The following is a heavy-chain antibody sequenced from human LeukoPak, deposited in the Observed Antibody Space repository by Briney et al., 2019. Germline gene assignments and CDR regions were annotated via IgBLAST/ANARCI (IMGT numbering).Heavy chain of an antibody. V-gene: IGHV4-39*01. D-gene: IGHD3-22*01. CDR2: IYYSGST. Sequence: PSETLSLTCTVSGGSISSSSYYWGWIRQPPGKGLEWIGSIYYSGSTYYNPSLKSRVTISVDTSKNQFSLKLSSVTAADTAVYYCARHIKNYYYDSSGYPDYWGQGTLVTVSS. J-gene: IGHJ4*02. CDR3: ARHIKNYYYDSSGYPDY. CDR1: GGSISSSSYY.